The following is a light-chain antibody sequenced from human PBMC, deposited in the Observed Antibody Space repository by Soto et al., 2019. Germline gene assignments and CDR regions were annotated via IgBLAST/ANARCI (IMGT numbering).Light chain of an antibody. V-gene: IGLV2-8*01. CDR2: EVT. CDR1: SSDVGGYDY. CDR3: NSYTTSNTFV. Sequence: QSVLTQPPSASGYPGQSVTISCTGTSSDVGGYDYVSWYQQHPGKAPKLMIYEVTIRPSGVPDRFPGSKSGNTASLTISGLQSEDEADYYCNSYTTSNTFVFGSGTKVTVL. J-gene: IGLJ1*01.